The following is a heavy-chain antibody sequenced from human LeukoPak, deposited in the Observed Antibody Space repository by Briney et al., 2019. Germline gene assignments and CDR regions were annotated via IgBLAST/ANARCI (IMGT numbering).Heavy chain of an antibody. J-gene: IGHJ4*02. D-gene: IGHD3-22*01. CDR3: ARDSRRGYDSSGCNFDY. CDR1: GLTFDTYG. CDR2: IYSGGST. V-gene: IGHV3-66*01. Sequence: GGSLRLSCTVSGLTFDTYGMSWVRQAPGKGLEWVSVIYSGGSTHYADSVRGRFTISRDNSKNTLYLQMNSLRAEDTAVYYCARDSRRGYDSSGCNFDYWGQGTLVTVSS.